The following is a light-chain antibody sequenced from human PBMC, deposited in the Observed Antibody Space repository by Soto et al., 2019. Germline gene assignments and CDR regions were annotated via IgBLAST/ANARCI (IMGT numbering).Light chain of an antibody. V-gene: IGLV2-8*01. CDR2: EVT. J-gene: IGLJ1*01. CDR3: LSYAGTAYV. CDR1: SSYIGGYDY. Sequence: HSSLTQPASASVSPGHSVTISCTGTSSYIGGYDYVSLYQQYPGKTPKLMIFEVTKRPSGVPDRFSGSKSGKTASLTVSGLQAEDEADYYCLSYAGTAYVYGTGTKVNVL.